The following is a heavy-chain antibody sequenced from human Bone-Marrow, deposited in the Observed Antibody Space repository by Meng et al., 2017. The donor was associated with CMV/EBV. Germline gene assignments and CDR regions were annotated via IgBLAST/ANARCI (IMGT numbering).Heavy chain of an antibody. J-gene: IGHJ4*02. Sequence: GESLKISCTASRFTFGDFAMSWVRQAPGKGLEWVGFIRSTAYGGTTEYAASVKGRFTISRDDSKSIAYLQMNSLKTEDTAVYYCTRDHTYYYDSSGYYFPYFDYWGQGTLVTVSS. CDR3: TRDHTYYYDSSGYYFPYFDY. CDR2: IRSTAYGGTT. D-gene: IGHD3-22*01. V-gene: IGHV3-49*04. CDR1: RFTFGDFA.